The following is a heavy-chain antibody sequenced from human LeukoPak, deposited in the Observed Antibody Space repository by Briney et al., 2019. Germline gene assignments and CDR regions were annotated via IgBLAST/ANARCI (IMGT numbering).Heavy chain of an antibody. V-gene: IGHV4-59*08. CDR3: ARLEYKLPFIWFDP. CDR1: GGSISSYY. CDR2: IYYSGST. D-gene: IGHD2-2*01. J-gene: IGHJ5*02. Sequence: SETLSLTCTVSGGSISSYYWSWIRQPPGKGLEWIGYIYYSGSTNYNPSLKSRVTISVDTSKNQFSLKLSSVTAADTAVYYCARLEYKLPFIWFDPWGQGTLVTVSS.